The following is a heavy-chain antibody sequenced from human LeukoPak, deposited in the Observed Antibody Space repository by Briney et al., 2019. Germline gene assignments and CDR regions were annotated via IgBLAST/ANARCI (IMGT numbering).Heavy chain of an antibody. CDR2: INPSSGST. D-gene: IGHD2/OR15-2a*01. CDR1: GYTFTSYY. J-gene: IGHJ4*02. CDR3: ARAFESNSPQDY. Sequence: ASVKVSFKASGYTFTSYYMHWVRQAPGQGLEWMGIINPSSGSTSYAQKFQGRVTMTRDMSTSTVYMELSSLRSEDTAVYYCARAFESNSPQDYWGQGTLVTVSS. V-gene: IGHV1-46*01.